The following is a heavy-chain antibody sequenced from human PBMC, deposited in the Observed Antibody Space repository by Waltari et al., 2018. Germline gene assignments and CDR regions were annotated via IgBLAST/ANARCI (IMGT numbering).Heavy chain of an antibody. D-gene: IGHD3-3*02. Sequence: EVQLLESGGGLVQPGGSLRLSCAASGFRFSDHAMSWVRQAPGKGLRSVPAIRGSGDSTYYAESLKGRFTVSRDKSKNTLYLQMNSLTVEYTAVYYCAKDWRRSLEYLDWLLFALDDWGQGTLVTVSS. V-gene: IGHV3-23*01. J-gene: IGHJ4*02. CDR2: IRGSGDST. CDR3: AKDWRRSLEYLDWLLFALDD. CDR1: GFRFSDHA.